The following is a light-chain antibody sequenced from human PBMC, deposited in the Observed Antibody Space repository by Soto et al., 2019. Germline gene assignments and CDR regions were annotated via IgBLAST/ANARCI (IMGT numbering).Light chain of an antibody. CDR3: QQYDSSPLT. V-gene: IGKV3-20*01. J-gene: IGKJ4*01. CDR1: QNVRSN. Sequence: EIVVTQSPATLSVSTGERATLSCRASQNVRSNLAWYQQKPGQAPRVLIYGASRRATGIPDRFSGSGSGTDFTLTISRLEPEDFAVYYCQQYDSSPLTFGGGTKVDIK. CDR2: GAS.